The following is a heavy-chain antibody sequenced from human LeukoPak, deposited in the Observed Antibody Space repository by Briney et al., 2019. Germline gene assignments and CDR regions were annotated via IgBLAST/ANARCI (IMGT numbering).Heavy chain of an antibody. J-gene: IGHJ4*02. CDR1: GYTFSDYY. V-gene: IGHV1-2*02. D-gene: IGHD2-8*01. CDR3: AREYDYFDY. Sequence: ASVKVSCKASGYTFSDYYMHWVRQAPGQGLEWMGWINPNSGGTNYAQKFQGRVTMTRDTSISTAYMELSSLRSEDTAVYYCAREYDYFDYWGQGTLVTVSS. CDR2: INPNSGGT.